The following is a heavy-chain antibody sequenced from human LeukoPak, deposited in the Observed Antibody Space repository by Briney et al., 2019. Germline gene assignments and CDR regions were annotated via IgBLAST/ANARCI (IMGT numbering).Heavy chain of an antibody. Sequence: SETLSLTCTVSGGSISGYYWSWIRQPPGKGLEWIGYIYYSGSTNYNPSLKSRVTISVDTSKNQFSLKLSTVTAADTAIYFCARDPIGSGGTIDYWGQGTLVTVSS. J-gene: IGHJ4*02. CDR3: ARDPIGSGGTIDY. CDR2: IYYSGST. CDR1: GGSISGYY. V-gene: IGHV4-59*01. D-gene: IGHD6-19*01.